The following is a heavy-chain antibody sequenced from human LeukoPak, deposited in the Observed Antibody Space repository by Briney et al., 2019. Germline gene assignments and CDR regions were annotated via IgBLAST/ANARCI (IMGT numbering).Heavy chain of an antibody. D-gene: IGHD6-25*01. J-gene: IGHJ4*02. CDR1: GFTFSSYW. CDR3: ARVATWSAGAF. Sequence: PGGSLRLSCVASGFTFSSYWTNWVRQAPGKGLEWVANIKEDGSARYYADSVRGRFTISRDNAKNSLYLQITSLGVEDTAVYYCARVATWSAGAFWGQGTLVTVSS. CDR2: IKEDGSAR. V-gene: IGHV3-7*01.